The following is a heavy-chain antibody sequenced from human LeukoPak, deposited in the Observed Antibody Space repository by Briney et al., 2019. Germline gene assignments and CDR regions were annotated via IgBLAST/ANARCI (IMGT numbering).Heavy chain of an antibody. J-gene: IGHJ4*02. D-gene: IGHD3-10*01. CDR3: TRDRGGRWFGELLGFDN. Sequence: PGGSLRLSCQASGFSSNDYIMSWVRQAPGKGLEWIAFIRSSHHGATREYAASVKGRFIISRDDSKNIACLQMDSLKTEDTGVYFCTRDRGGRWFGELLGFDNWGQGTLLTVSS. CDR2: IRSSHHGATR. CDR1: GFSSNDYI. V-gene: IGHV3-49*04.